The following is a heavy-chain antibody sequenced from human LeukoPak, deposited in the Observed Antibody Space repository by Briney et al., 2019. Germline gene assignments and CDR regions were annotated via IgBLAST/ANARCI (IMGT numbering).Heavy chain of an antibody. J-gene: IGHJ4*02. CDR1: GGSVSSGSYY. V-gene: IGHV4-61*01. CDR2: IYYSGST. D-gene: IGHD1-26*01. Sequence: SETLSLTCSVSGGSVSSGSYYWSWIRQPPGKGLEWIGYIYYSGSTNYNPSLKSRVTISVDTSKNQFSLKLSSVTAADTAVYYCARHAEGELLDYWGQGTLVTVSS. CDR3: ARHAEGELLDY.